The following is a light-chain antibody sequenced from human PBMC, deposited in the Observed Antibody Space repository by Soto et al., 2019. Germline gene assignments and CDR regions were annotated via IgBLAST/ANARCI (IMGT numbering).Light chain of an antibody. CDR1: QDIGTE. Sequence: AIQMTQSPSSLSVSVGHRVTITCRASQDIGTELGWYQQKPGKAPRLLIYGTFSLQSGVPSRFRGSGSCTDFTLTIRSLQPDDFATYYCLQDSKYPQTFGQGTKVEVE. V-gene: IGKV1-6*01. CDR2: GTF. CDR3: LQDSKYPQT. J-gene: IGKJ1*01.